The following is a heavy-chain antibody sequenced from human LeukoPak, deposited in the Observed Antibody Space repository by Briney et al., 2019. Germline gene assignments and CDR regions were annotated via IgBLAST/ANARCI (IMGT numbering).Heavy chain of an antibody. Sequence: PSETLSLTCAVSGGSISSSNWWSWVRQPPGKGLEWIGEIYHSGSTNYNPSLKSRVTISVDKSKNQFSLKLSSVTAADTAVYYCARSGYCSSTSCGLVRGVTNFDYWGQGTLVTVSS. CDR1: GGSISSSNW. V-gene: IGHV4-4*02. CDR3: ARSGYCSSTSCGLVRGVTNFDY. CDR2: IYHSGST. J-gene: IGHJ4*02. D-gene: IGHD2-2*01.